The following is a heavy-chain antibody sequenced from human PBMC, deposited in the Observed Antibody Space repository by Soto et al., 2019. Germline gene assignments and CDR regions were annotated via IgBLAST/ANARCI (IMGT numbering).Heavy chain of an antibody. D-gene: IGHD2-2*02. Sequence: GGSLRLSCAASGFTFSSYMSWVRQAPGKGLEWVSVIYTGGTTYYADSVKDRFTISRDNSKNTLYLQMNSLRAEDTAVYYCARDSFAIWGQGTLVTAPQ. J-gene: IGHJ4*02. V-gene: IGHV3-66*01. CDR2: IYTGGTT. CDR3: ARDSFAI. CDR1: GFTFSSY.